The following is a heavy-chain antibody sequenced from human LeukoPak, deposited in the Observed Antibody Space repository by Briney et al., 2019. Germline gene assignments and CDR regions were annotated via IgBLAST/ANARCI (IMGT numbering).Heavy chain of an antibody. V-gene: IGHV4-34*01. CDR1: GGSFSGYY. J-gene: IGHJ5*02. D-gene: IGHD2-2*01. Sequence: SETLSLICAVYGGSFSGYYWSWIRQTPGKGLEWVGEINHSGSTNYNPSLKRRVTISVDTSKNQFSLKLSSVTAADTAVYYCASLLGYCSSTSCSNWFDPWGQGTLVTVSS. CDR3: ASLLGYCSSTSCSNWFDP. CDR2: INHSGST.